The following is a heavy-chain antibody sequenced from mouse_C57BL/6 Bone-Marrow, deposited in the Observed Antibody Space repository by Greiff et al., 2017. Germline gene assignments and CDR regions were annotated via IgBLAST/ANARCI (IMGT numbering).Heavy chain of an antibody. CDR3: ARYYYCSSYPNWYFDV. Sequence: VQLQQPGAELVRPGTSVKLSCKASGYTFTSYWMHWVKQRPGQGLGWIGVIDPSDSYTNYNQKFKGKATLTVDTSSTTAYMQLSSLTSEDSAVYYCARYYYCSSYPNWYFDVWGTGTTVTVSS. D-gene: IGHD1-1*01. J-gene: IGHJ1*03. CDR2: IDPSDSYT. V-gene: IGHV1-59*01. CDR1: GYTFTSYW.